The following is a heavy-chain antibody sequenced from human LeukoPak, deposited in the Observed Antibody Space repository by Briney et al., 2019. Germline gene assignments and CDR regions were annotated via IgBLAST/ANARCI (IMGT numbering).Heavy chain of an antibody. D-gene: IGHD6-13*01. Sequence: SETLSLTCTVPGGSISSGSYYWSWIRQPAGKGLEWIGRIYTSGSTNYNPSLKSRVTISVDTSKNQFSLKLSSVTAADTAVYYCARGRYSSSWYTWFDPWGQGTLVTVSS. CDR3: ARGRYSSSWYTWFDP. CDR2: IYTSGST. CDR1: GGSISSGSYY. V-gene: IGHV4-61*02. J-gene: IGHJ5*02.